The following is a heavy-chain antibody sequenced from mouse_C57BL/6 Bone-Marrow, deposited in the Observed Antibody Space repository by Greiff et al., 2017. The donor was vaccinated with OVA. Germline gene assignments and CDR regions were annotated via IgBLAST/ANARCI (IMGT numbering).Heavy chain of an antibody. V-gene: IGHV1-64*01. CDR1: GYTFTSYW. J-gene: IGHJ3*01. Sequence: QVQLQQPGAELVKPGASVKLSCKASGYTFTSYWMHWVKQRPGQGLEWIGMIHPNSGSTNYNEKFKSKATLTVDKSSSTAYMQLSSLTSEDSAVYYCASYEYGEGCAYWGQGTLVTVSA. CDR2: IHPNSGST. CDR3: ASYEYGEGCAY. D-gene: IGHD2-4*01.